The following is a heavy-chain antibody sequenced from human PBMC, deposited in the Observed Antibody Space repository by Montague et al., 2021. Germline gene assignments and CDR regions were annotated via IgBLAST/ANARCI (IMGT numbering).Heavy chain of an antibody. Sequence: SETLSLTCTVSGASITSNIYYWGWIRQSPGKGLEWIGSVYYSGNSFYQPSLKSRITMAVDTSKNQFSLKLSSVTAADTAIYYCARVFSSWYVGWFDPWGQGTLSPSPQ. J-gene: IGHJ5*02. CDR2: VYYSGNS. D-gene: IGHD6-13*01. CDR1: GASITSNIYY. V-gene: IGHV4-39*07. CDR3: ARVFSSWYVGWFDP.